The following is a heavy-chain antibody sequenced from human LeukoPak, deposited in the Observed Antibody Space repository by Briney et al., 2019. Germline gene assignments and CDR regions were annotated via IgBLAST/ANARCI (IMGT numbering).Heavy chain of an antibody. D-gene: IGHD3-10*01. V-gene: IGHV3-48*03. CDR1: GFTFSSYE. J-gene: IGHJ4*02. Sequence: GGSLRLSCEASGFTFSSYEMNWVRQAPGKGLEWVSYISNIDTTIYYADSVKGRFTISRDNAKNSLYLQMNSLGAEDTALYYCAREGAGIMIRGVILDYWGQGTLVTVSS. CDR3: AREGAGIMIRGVILDY. CDR2: ISNIDTTI.